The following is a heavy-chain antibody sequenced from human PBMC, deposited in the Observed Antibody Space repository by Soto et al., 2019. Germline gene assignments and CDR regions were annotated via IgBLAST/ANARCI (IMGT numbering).Heavy chain of an antibody. CDR1: GFTFSSYS. CDR2: ISSSSSYI. CDR3: AREQGYCSGGSCPNWFDP. Sequence: EVQLVESGGGLVKPGGSLRLSCAASGFTFSSYSMNWVRQAPGKGLEWVSSISSSSSYIYYADSVKGRFTISRDNAKNSLYLQMNSLRAEDTAVYYCAREQGYCSGGSCPNWFDPWVQGALVTVSS. V-gene: IGHV3-21*01. D-gene: IGHD2-15*01. J-gene: IGHJ5*02.